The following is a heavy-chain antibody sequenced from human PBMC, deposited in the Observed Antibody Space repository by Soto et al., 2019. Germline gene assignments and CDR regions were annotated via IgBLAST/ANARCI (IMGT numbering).Heavy chain of an antibody. V-gene: IGHV3-7*01. CDR3: ARASVTAASTD. Sequence: EIQLVESGGDLVQPGGSLRLSCAASGFTFSNFWMRWVRQAPGKGLEWVASIKQDGREKYYLDSVRGRFTISRDNGKNSLYLQMNSLRVEDTAVYYCARASVTAASTDWGQGTLVTVSS. D-gene: IGHD6-13*01. CDR2: IKQDGREK. CDR1: GFTFSNFW. J-gene: IGHJ4*02.